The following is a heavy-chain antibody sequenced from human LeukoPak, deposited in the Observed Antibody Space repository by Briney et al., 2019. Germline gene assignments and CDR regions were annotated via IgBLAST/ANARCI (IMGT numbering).Heavy chain of an antibody. Sequence: ASVKVSCKASGYTFTNYYIHWVRQAPGQGLECMGIINPSGGSTSNAQKFQGRVTMTRDMSTSTAYMELSSLRSEDTAVYYCARGGVGATTYVWFDPWGQGTLVTVSS. D-gene: IGHD1-26*01. CDR3: ARGGVGATTYVWFDP. V-gene: IGHV1-46*01. CDR1: GYTFTNYY. J-gene: IGHJ5*02. CDR2: INPSGGST.